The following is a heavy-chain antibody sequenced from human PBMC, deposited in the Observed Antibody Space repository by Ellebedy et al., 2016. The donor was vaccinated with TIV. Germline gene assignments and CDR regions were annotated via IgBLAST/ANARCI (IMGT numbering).Heavy chain of an antibody. V-gene: IGHV3-11*04. CDR3: ARVLGRGIVVPGYYYGMDV. J-gene: IGHJ6*02. Sequence: PGGSLRLSCAASGFTFSDYYMSWIRQAPGKGLEWVSYISSSGSTIYYADSVKGRFTISRDNAKNSLYLQMNSLRAEDTAVYYCARVLGRGIVVPGYYYGMDVWGQGTTVTVSS. CDR2: ISSSGSTI. D-gene: IGHD2-21*01. CDR1: GFTFSDYY.